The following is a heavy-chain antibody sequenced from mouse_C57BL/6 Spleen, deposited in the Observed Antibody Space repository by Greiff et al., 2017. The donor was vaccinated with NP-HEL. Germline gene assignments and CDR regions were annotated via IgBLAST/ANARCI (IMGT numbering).Heavy chain of an antibody. J-gene: IGHJ3*01. CDR1: GFTFSSYG. D-gene: IGHD2-1*01. Sequence: EVQLQESGGDLVKPGGSLKLSCAASGFTFSSYGLSWVRQTPDKRLEWVATISSGGSYTYYPDSVKGRFTISRDNAKNTLYLQMSSLKSEDTAMYYCARPGDGNYGFAYWGQGTLVTVSA. V-gene: IGHV5-6*01. CDR3: ARPGDGNYGFAY. CDR2: ISSGGSYT.